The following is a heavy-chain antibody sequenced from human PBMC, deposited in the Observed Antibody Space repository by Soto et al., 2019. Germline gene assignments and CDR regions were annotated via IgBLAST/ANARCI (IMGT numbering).Heavy chain of an antibody. CDR3: ASPDDYYDSSGDDAFDI. J-gene: IGHJ3*02. Sequence: SVKVSCKASGGTFSSHAISWVRQAPGQGLEWMGGIIPIFGTANYAQKFQGRVTITADESTSTAYMELSSLRSEDTAVYYCASPDDYYDSSGDDAFDIWGQGTMVTVSS. V-gene: IGHV1-69*13. D-gene: IGHD3-22*01. CDR1: GGTFSSHA. CDR2: IIPIFGTA.